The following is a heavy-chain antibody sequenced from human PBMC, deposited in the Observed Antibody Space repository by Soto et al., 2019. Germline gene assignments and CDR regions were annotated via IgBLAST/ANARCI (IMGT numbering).Heavy chain of an antibody. CDR3: AGFPSIATAIFYFDY. V-gene: IGHV4-31*03. CDR2: ISHSGNT. D-gene: IGHD3-22*01. J-gene: IGHJ4*02. Sequence: TLSLTCTVSGASITSNNYYWNWIRQHPGKGLEWIGYISHSGNTHSNPSLKSRLTISLDTSKNQFSLNLSPVTAADTAVYYRAGFPSIATAIFYFDYWGQGALVTVSS. CDR1: GASITSNNYY.